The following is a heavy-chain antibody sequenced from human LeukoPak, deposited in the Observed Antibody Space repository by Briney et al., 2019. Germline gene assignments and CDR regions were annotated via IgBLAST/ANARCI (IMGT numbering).Heavy chain of an antibody. CDR1: GYTFTGYY. CDR2: INPNNGGT. V-gene: IGHV1-2*02. Sequence: GASMKVSCKASGYTFTGYYLHWVRQAPGQGLEWMGWINPNNGGTHFAQNFQGRVTVSRDTSISTAYMELTRLRSDDTAVYHCAREHPEGGYLRDPYPFDFWGQGTLVTVSS. J-gene: IGHJ4*02. CDR3: AREHPEGGYLRDPYPFDF. D-gene: IGHD5-18*01.